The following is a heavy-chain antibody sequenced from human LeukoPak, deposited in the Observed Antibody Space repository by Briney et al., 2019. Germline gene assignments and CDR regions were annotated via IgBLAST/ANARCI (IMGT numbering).Heavy chain of an antibody. D-gene: IGHD1-26*01. CDR3: ARDMSGSVDAFDI. CDR2: IWYDGSNK. Sequence: GGSLRLSCAASGFTFSSYGMHWVRQAPGKGLEWVAVIWYDGSNKYYADSVKGRFTISRDNSKNTLYLQVNSLRAEDTAVYYCARDMSGSVDAFDIWGQGTMVTVSS. CDR1: GFTFSSYG. V-gene: IGHV3-33*01. J-gene: IGHJ3*02.